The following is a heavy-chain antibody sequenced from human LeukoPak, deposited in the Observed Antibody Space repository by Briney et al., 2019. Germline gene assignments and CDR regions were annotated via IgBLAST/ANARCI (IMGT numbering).Heavy chain of an antibody. J-gene: IGHJ4*02. Sequence: GSLRLSCAASGLTFSRYAMSWVRQAPGKGLEWVSTISASGGSTYYADSVKGRFTISRDNSKNTVYVQMNSLRAEDTAVYYCANRNYYDSSGYYYLHYFDYWGQGTLVTVSS. CDR1: GLTFSRYA. CDR3: ANRNYYDSSGYYYLHYFDY. CDR2: ISASGGST. V-gene: IGHV3-23*01. D-gene: IGHD3-22*01.